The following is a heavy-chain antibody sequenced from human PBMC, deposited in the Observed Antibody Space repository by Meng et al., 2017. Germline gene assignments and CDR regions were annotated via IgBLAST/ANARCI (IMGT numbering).Heavy chain of an antibody. V-gene: IGHV1-69*13. CDR3: ARGHSGRYYIDSNWFDP. CDR2: IIPIFGTA. D-gene: IGHD1-26*01. J-gene: IGHJ5*02. Sequence: SVKVSCKASGGTFSSYAISWVRQAPGQGFEWMGGIIPIFGTANYAQKFQGRVTITADESTSTAYMELSSLRSEDTAVYYCARGHSGRYYIDSNWFDPWGQGTLVTVSS. CDR1: GGTFSSYA.